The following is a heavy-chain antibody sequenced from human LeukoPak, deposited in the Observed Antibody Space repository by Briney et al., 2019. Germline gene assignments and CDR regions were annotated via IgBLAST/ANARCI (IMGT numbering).Heavy chain of an antibody. CDR3: ARPEGGSLAAAFGY. CDR1: GGSIRSSIYY. CDR2: IYYSGST. D-gene: IGHD6-13*01. J-gene: IGHJ4*02. Sequence: SETLSLTCTVSGGSIRSSIYYWGWIRQPPGKGLEWIGSIYYSGSTYYNPSLKSRVTISVDTSKNQFSLKLSSVTAADTAVYCCARPEGGSLAAAFGYWGQGTLVTVSS. V-gene: IGHV4-39*01.